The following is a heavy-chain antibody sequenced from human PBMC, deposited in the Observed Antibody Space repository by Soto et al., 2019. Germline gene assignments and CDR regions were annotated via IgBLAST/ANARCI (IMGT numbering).Heavy chain of an antibody. CDR1: GASFSGYY. CDR3: ARTPPLTGTGWFDP. D-gene: IGHD1-1*01. V-gene: IGHV4-34*01. CDR2: INHSGST. J-gene: IGHJ5*02. Sequence: QVQLQQWGAGLLKPSETLSLTCAVYGASFSGYYWSWIRQPPGKGLEWIGEINHSGSTSYNPSLKRRVTISVDTSKQQFSLNLSSVTAADTAVYYCARTPPLTGTGWFDPWGQGTLVTVSS.